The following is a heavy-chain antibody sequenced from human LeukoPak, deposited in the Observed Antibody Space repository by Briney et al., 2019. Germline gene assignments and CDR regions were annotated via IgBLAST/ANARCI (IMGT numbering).Heavy chain of an antibody. Sequence: GGSLRLSCAASGFTFSSCGMHWVRQAPAKGLEWVAFIRYDESKTFYGDSVKGRFTVSRDNSKNTLYLQMNSLRAEDTAVYYCAKSHLPNSYSGTYYCDYWGQGTQVTVSS. V-gene: IGHV3-30*02. CDR2: IRYDESKT. J-gene: IGHJ4*02. D-gene: IGHD1-26*01. CDR3: AKSHLPNSYSGTYYCDY. CDR1: GFTFSSCG.